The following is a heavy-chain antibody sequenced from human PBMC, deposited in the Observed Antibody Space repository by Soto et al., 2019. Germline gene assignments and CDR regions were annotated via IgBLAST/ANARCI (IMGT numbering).Heavy chain of an antibody. CDR3: ASPSPYSNTYYYYGMDV. V-gene: IGHV1-2*02. CDR1: GYTFTGYY. CDR2: INPNSGGT. Sequence: GASVKVSCKASGYTFTGYYMHWVRQAPGQGLEWMGWINPNSGGTNYAQKFQGRVTMTRDTSISTAYMELSRLRSDDTAVYYCASPSPYSNTYYYYGMDVWGQGTTVTVSS. D-gene: IGHD4-4*01. J-gene: IGHJ6*02.